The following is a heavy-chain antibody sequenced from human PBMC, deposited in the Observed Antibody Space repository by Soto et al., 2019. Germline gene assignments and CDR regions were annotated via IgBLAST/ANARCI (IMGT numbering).Heavy chain of an antibody. Sequence: AGSLRLSCAASGFTFSSYSMNWVRQAPGKGLVFVSYISSNSSTIFYADSVKGRFTISRDNAKNSLYLQMNSLRDEDTAVYYCARDGGGWNYFDYWGQGTLVTVSS. J-gene: IGHJ4*02. V-gene: IGHV3-48*02. D-gene: IGHD6-19*01. CDR1: GFTFSSYS. CDR2: ISSNSSTI. CDR3: ARDGGGWNYFDY.